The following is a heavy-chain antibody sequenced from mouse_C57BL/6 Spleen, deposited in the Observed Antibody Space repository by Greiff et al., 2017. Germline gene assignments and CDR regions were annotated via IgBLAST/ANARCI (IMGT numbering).Heavy chain of an antibody. D-gene: IGHD3-2*02. CDR1: GYTFTSYW. V-gene: IGHV1-69*01. Sequence: QVQLQQPGAELVMPGASVKLSCKASGYTFTSYWMHWVKQRPGQGLEWIGEIDPSDSYTNYNQKFKGKSTLTVDKSSSTAYMQLSSLTSEDSAVYYCASRGSSGYVDWFAYWGQGTLVTVSA. CDR2: IDPSDSYT. CDR3: ASRGSSGYVDWFAY. J-gene: IGHJ3*01.